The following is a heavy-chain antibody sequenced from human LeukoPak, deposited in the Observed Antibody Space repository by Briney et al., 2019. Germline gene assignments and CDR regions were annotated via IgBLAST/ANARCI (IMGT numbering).Heavy chain of an antibody. CDR2: ISANNGNT. Sequence: ASVRNPCKASGYTFISYDMSWVRQAPGQGLEWMGWISANNGNTKYAQKLQGRVTMTTDTSKSTAYMGLSSLRSDDTAVYYCARRCSGGCQKSDYYYGMDVW. J-gene: IGHJ6*01. D-gene: IGHD2-15*01. CDR1: GYTFISYD. CDR3: ARRCSGGCQKSDYYYGMDV. V-gene: IGHV1-18*04.